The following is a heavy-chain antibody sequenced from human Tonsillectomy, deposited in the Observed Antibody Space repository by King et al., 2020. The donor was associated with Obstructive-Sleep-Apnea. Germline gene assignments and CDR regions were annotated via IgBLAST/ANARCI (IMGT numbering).Heavy chain of an antibody. Sequence: VQLVESGAEVKKPGASVKVSCKASGYTFTNHYMHWVRHAPGQGLEWMGIINPSGGTIKYAQKVQGRVTMTRDTSTNTVYMELRSLRSEDTAVYYCAGDWQGFCSGADCSLGYFDYWGQGTLVTVSS. CDR1: GYTFTNHY. V-gene: IGHV1-46*01. D-gene: IGHD2-15*01. CDR3: AGDWQGFCSGADCSLGYFDY. J-gene: IGHJ4*02. CDR2: INPSGGTI.